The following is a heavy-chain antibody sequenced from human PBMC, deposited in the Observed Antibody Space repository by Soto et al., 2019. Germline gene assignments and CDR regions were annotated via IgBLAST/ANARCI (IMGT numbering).Heavy chain of an antibody. CDR3: ARGRSLGVATIEDAFDI. CDR1: GYTFTSYG. V-gene: IGHV1-18*01. J-gene: IGHJ3*02. CDR2: ISAYNGNT. D-gene: IGHD5-12*01. Sequence: ASVKVSCKASGYTFTSYGISWVRQAPGQGLEWMGWISAYNGNTNYAQKLQGRVTMTTDTSTSTAYMELRSLRSDDTAVYYCARGRSLGVATIEDAFDIWGQGTMVTVSS.